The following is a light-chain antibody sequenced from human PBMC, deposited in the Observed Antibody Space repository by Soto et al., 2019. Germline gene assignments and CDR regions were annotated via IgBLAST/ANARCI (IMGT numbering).Light chain of an antibody. V-gene: IGKV3-20*01. J-gene: IGKJ2*01. CDR3: QQYKNWPYT. CDR1: QSVSSIY. Sequence: EIVLTHSPGTLSLSPGERATLSFSSSQSVSSIYFAWYQQKRGQAPRLLIYGVSSRATGIPDRFSGSGSGTDFTLTISSLQPEDSAFYYCQQYKNWPYTFGPGTKVDIK. CDR2: GVS.